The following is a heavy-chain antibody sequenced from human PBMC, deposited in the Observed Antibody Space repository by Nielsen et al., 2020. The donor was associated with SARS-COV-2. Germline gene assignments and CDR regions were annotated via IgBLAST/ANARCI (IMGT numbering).Heavy chain of an antibody. CDR3: ARDSVAATGQIYFYGFDV. D-gene: IGHD2-15*01. V-gene: IGHV3-7*03. J-gene: IGHJ6*02. CDR2: IKEDGSEK. Sequence: GESLKISCAASGFTFSSYWMSWVRQAPGKGLEWVANIKEDGSEKYYVDSVKGRFSISRDNAKNSLYLQMNSLRVEDTAVYYCARDSVAATGQIYFYGFDVWSQGTTVTVSS. CDR1: GFTFSSYW.